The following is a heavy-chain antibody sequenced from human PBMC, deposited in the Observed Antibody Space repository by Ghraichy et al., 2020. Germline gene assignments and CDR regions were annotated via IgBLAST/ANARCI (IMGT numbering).Heavy chain of an antibody. CDR2: IHYNGNT. CDR1: GGSITSYY. J-gene: IGHJ4*02. CDR3: AGGRSGYPFDY. V-gene: IGHV4-59*08. D-gene: IGHD3-3*01. Sequence: SETLSLTCSASGGSITSYYWTWIRQSPGKGLEWIGYIHYNGNTHCNPSLKSRVVMSVDTAKNQIPLNLRSVTAADTAVYYCAGGRSGYPFDYWGQGTLVTVSS.